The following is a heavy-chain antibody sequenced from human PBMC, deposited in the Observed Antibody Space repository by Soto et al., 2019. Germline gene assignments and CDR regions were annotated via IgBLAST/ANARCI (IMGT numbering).Heavy chain of an antibody. D-gene: IGHD2-2*01. Sequence: SVKVSCKASGGTFSSYAISWVRPAPGQGLEWMGGIIPIFGTANYAQKFQGRVTITADESTSTAYMELSSLRSEDTAVYYCARDVGNVVVPAAIRYYYYGMDVWGQGTTVTVSS. J-gene: IGHJ6*02. CDR3: ARDVGNVVVPAAIRYYYYGMDV. V-gene: IGHV1-69*13. CDR2: IIPIFGTA. CDR1: GGTFSSYA.